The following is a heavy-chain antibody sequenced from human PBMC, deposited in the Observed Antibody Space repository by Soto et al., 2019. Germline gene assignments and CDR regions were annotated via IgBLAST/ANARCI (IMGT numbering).Heavy chain of an antibody. V-gene: IGHV3-74*01. CDR1: GFTFTTYW. J-gene: IGHJ4*02. CDR3: TRGPRASSTGTGAH. D-gene: IGHD1-1*01. Sequence: GGSLRLSCAASGFTFTTYWMHWVRQVPGKGLVWVSRINGDGSSTTYADSVKGRFTISRDNAKNTLYLQMNSLRAEDTAVYYCTRGPRASSTGTGAHWGQGTLVTVSS. CDR2: INGDGSST.